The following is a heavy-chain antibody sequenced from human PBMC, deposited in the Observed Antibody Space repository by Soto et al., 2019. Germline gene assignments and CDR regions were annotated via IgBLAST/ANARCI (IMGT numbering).Heavy chain of an antibody. Sequence: QVQLVQSGAEVKKPGASVKVSCKASGYTFTSYGISWVRQAPGQGLEWMGWISAYNGNTNYAQKPQGRVTMTTDTSTSTAYMELRSLRSDDTAVYYCARASSMPWELPSDAFDIWGQGTMVTVSS. D-gene: IGHD1-26*01. CDR1: GYTFTSYG. V-gene: IGHV1-18*04. J-gene: IGHJ3*02. CDR3: ARASSMPWELPSDAFDI. CDR2: ISAYNGNT.